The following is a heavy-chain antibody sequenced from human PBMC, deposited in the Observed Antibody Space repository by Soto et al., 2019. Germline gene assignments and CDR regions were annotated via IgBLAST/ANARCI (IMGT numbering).Heavy chain of an antibody. V-gene: IGHV4-34*01. J-gene: IGHJ4*02. CDR2: INHSGST. CDR3: ARTSRFDY. CDR1: GVSFSDYY. D-gene: IGHD6-6*01. Sequence: QILLQQWGAGLLKASETLSLTCAVYGVSFSDYYWSWIRQPPGKGLEWIGEINHSGSTNYNPSLKSRVTISVDTSKNQFSLKLSSVTAADTAVYYCARTSRFDYWGQGTLVTVSS.